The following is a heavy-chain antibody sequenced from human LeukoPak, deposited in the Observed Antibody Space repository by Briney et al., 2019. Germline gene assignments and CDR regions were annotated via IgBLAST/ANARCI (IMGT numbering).Heavy chain of an antibody. Sequence: SETLSLTCGVYGGSFSGYYWSWIRQPPGKGLEWIGEINHSGSTNHNPSLKSRVTISVDTSKNQFSLKLTSVTAADTAVYYCARGRNWTYGGWFDPWGQGTLVTVSS. CDR3: ARGRNWTYGGWFDP. CDR2: INHSGST. D-gene: IGHD1-7*01. CDR1: GGSFSGYY. J-gene: IGHJ5*02. V-gene: IGHV4-34*01.